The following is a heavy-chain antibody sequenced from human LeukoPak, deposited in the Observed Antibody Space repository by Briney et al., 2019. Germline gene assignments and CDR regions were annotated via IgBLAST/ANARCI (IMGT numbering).Heavy chain of an antibody. D-gene: IGHD3-9*01. J-gene: IGHJ4*02. CDR3: ARAPLDYDILTGYLDH. Sequence: GASVKVSCKASGYTFTSYYMHWVRQAPGQGLEWMGIINPSGGSTSYAQKFQGRVTMTRDTSTSTVYMELSSLRSEDTAVYYCARAPLDYDILTGYLDHWGQGTLVTVSS. V-gene: IGHV1-46*01. CDR2: INPSGGST. CDR1: GYTFTSYY.